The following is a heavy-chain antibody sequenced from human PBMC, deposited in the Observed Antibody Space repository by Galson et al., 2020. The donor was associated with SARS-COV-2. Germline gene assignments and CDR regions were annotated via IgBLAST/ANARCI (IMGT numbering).Heavy chain of an antibody. J-gene: IGHJ6*03. V-gene: IGHV4-39*01. CDR1: GASVSSTNYY. CDR3: ARQSENYYYDMDV. CDR2: IHSTGST. Sequence: SETLSLTCTVSGASVSSTNYYWGWIRQPPGKGLEWIGSIHSTGSTYYNPSLKSRVTISGDMSKTQFSLKLSTVTAADTAVYYCARQSENYYYDMDVWCRGTTVTVSS.